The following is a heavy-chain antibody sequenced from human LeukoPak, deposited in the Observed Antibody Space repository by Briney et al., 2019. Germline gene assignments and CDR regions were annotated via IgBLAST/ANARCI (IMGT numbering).Heavy chain of an antibody. V-gene: IGHV1-2*02. CDR3: ARGITMVRGVIITIYYYMDV. Sequence: ASVKVSCKASGYTFTGYYMHWVRQAPGQGLEWMGWINPNSGGTNYAQKFQGRVTMTRDTSISTAYMELSRLRSDDTAVYYCARGITMVRGVIITIYYYMDVWSKGTTVTVSS. CDR2: INPNSGGT. CDR1: GYTFTGYY. J-gene: IGHJ6*03. D-gene: IGHD3-10*01.